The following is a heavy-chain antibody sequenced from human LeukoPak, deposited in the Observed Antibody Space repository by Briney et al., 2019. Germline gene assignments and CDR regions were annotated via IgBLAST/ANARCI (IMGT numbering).Heavy chain of an antibody. CDR1: GYTFINYG. J-gene: IGHJ3*02. CDR2: ISAYNGNT. D-gene: IGHD3-22*01. V-gene: IGHV1-18*01. CDR3: VRDYYDSRGYLDGFEI. Sequence: GASVKVSCKASGYTFINYGISWVRQAPGQGLEWMGWISAYNGNTNYAQKVQGRVTMTTDTSTSTAYMDLRSLRSDDTAVYYCVRDYYDSRGYLDGFEIWGQGTMVTVSS.